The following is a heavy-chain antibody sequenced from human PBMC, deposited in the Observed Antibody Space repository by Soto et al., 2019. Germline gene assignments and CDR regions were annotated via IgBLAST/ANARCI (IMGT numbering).Heavy chain of an antibody. D-gene: IGHD6-13*01. CDR1: GFTFSSYA. Sequence: PGGSLRLSCAASGFTFSSYAMHWVRQAPGKGLEWVAVISYDGSNKYYADSVKGRFTISRDNSKNTLYLQMNSLRAEDTAVYYCAREGIAAKGYFDYWGQGTLVTVSS. J-gene: IGHJ4*02. CDR2: ISYDGSNK. CDR3: AREGIAAKGYFDY. V-gene: IGHV3-30-3*01.